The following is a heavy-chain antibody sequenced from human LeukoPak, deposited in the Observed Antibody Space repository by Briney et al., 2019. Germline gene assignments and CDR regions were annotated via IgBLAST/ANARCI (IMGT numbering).Heavy chain of an antibody. Sequence: AGGSLRLSCAASGFTFSSYSMNWVRQAPGKGLEWVSYISSGSSTIYYADSVKGRFTISRDNVKNSLYLQMNSLRAEDTAVYYCARRGRVTMIRGLNWFDPWGQGTLVTVSS. D-gene: IGHD3-10*01. V-gene: IGHV3-48*01. CDR3: ARRGRVTMIRGLNWFDP. CDR1: GFTFSSYS. J-gene: IGHJ5*02. CDR2: ISSGSSTI.